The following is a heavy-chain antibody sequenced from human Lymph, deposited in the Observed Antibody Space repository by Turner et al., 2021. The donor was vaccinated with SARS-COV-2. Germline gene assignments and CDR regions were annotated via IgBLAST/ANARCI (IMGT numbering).Heavy chain of an antibody. V-gene: IGHV3-30-3*01. CDR3: ASNFWSAYRLDY. J-gene: IGHJ4*02. CDR2: ISYDGSNK. CDR1: VFTLSNYA. Sequence: QVLLVASGGGVVQPGRSLRLSCVASVFTLSNYAMHWVRQAPGKGLEWVAVISYDGSNKYYADSVKGRFTISRDNSKNTLYLQMNSLRAEDTAVYYCASNFWSAYRLDYWGQGTLVTVSS. D-gene: IGHD3-3*01.